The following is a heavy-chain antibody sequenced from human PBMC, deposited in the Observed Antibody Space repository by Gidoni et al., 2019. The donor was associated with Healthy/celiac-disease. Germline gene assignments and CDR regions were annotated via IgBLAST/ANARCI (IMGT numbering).Heavy chain of an antibody. CDR1: GCTVSSNY. D-gene: IGHD6-19*01. CDR2: IYSGGST. J-gene: IGHJ4*02. V-gene: IGHV3-66*02. Sequence: EVQLVESGGGLVQPGGSLRLSCAASGCTVSSNYMSWVRQAPGKGLEWVSVIYSGGSTYYADSVKGRFTISRDNSKNTLYLQMNSLRAEDTAVYYCARTPFSSGWYWGYYFDYWGQGTLVTVSS. CDR3: ARTPFSSGWYWGYYFDY.